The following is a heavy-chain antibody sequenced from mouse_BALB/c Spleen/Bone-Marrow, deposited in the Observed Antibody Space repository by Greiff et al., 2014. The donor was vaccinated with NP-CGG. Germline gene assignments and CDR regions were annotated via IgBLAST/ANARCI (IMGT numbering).Heavy chain of an antibody. D-gene: IGHD2-14*01. CDR3: AGSGRYDGFAY. CDR1: GYTFTSYV. J-gene: IGHJ3*01. Sequence: VQLQQSGPELVKPGASVKMSCKASGYTFTSYVMHWVKQKPGQGLEWIGYINPYNDGTKYNEKFKGKATLTSDKSSSTAYMELSSLTSEDSAVYYCAGSGRYDGFAYWGQGTLVTVSA. V-gene: IGHV1-14*01. CDR2: INPYNDGT.